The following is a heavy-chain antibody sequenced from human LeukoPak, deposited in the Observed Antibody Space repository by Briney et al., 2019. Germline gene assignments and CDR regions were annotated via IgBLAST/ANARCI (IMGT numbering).Heavy chain of an antibody. J-gene: IGHJ4*02. CDR3: ARMTTVTNSPDY. D-gene: IGHD4-17*01. CDR1: GFTFSSYE. Sequence: PGGSLRLSCAASGFTFSSYEMNWVRQAPGKGLEWVSSISSSSSYIYYADSVKGRFTISRDNAKNSLYLQMNSLRAEDTAVYYCARMTTVTNSPDYWGQGTLVTVSS. V-gene: IGHV3-21*01. CDR2: ISSSSSYI.